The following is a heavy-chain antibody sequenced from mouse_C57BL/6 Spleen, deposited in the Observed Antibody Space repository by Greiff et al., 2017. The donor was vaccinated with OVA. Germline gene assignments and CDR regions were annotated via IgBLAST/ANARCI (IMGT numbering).Heavy chain of an antibody. Sequence: EVQLQQSGPELVKPGASVKISCKASGYSFTGYYMNWVKQSPEKSLEWIGEINPSTGGTTYNQKFKAKATLTVDKSSSTAYMQLKSLTSEDSAVYYCAGYGHYFDYWGQGTTLTVSS. CDR3: AGYGHYFDY. V-gene: IGHV1-42*01. D-gene: IGHD1-1*02. CDR2: INPSTGGT. CDR1: GYSFTGYY. J-gene: IGHJ2*01.